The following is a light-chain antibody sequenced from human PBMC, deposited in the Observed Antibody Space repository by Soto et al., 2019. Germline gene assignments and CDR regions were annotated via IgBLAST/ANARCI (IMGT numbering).Light chain of an antibody. CDR3: CSYAGSSTPYV. CDR2: DVN. CDR1: SNDVGRFDY. V-gene: IGLV2-11*01. J-gene: IGLJ1*01. Sequence: QSVLTQPRSVSGSPGQSVTISCTGTSNDVGRFDYVSWYQQRPGKAPKVIIYDVNERPSGVPNRFSGSKSGNTASLTISGLQADDEADYYCCSYAGSSTPYVFGTGTKVTVL.